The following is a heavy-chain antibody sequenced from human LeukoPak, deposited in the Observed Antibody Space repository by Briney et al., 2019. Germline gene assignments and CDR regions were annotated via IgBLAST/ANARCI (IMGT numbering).Heavy chain of an antibody. CDR1: GFTVSSNY. CDR3: ARSSSN. Sequence: GGSLRLSCAGSGFTVSSNYMSWVRQVPGKGLEWVSVIYSGGATYYADSVKGRFTISRDNSKNTLYLQMNSLTAEDTAVYYCARSSSNWGQGTLVTVSS. V-gene: IGHV3-66*01. J-gene: IGHJ4*02. CDR2: IYSGGAT. D-gene: IGHD6-6*01.